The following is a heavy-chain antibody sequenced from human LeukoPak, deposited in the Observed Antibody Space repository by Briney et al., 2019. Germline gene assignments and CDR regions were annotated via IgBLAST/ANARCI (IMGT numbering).Heavy chain of an antibody. V-gene: IGHV3-30*04. CDR2: ISHDGSNK. Sequence: GGSLRLSCAASGFTFSGYAMHWVRQAPGKGLEWVAVISHDGSNKYYADSVKGRFTISRDNSKNTLYLQMNSLRAEDTAVYYCARDGSGFRGYCSSTSCSFDYWGKGTLVTVSS. D-gene: IGHD2-2*01. CDR3: ARDGSGFRGYCSSTSCSFDY. CDR1: GFTFSGYA. J-gene: IGHJ4*02.